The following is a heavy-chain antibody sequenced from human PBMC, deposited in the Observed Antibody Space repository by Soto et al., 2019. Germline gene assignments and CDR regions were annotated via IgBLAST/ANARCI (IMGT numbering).Heavy chain of an antibody. V-gene: IGHV1-2*02. CDR2: INPNGGGT. CDR3: ATTPGGYVVRCSFGI. Sequence: ASVKVSCKTSGYTFSGYYILWVRQAPGQGLEWMGWINPNGGGTNFAQKLQGRVTMTRDTSISTAYVEVTRLTFDDTAVYYCATTPGGYVVRCSFGIWGQGTMVSVS. CDR1: GYTFSGYY. J-gene: IGHJ3*02. D-gene: IGHD3-10*01.